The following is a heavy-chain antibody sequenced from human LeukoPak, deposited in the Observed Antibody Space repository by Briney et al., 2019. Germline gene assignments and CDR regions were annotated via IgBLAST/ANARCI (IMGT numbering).Heavy chain of an antibody. CDR1: GFTSSVYY. V-gene: IGHV3-11*01. Sequence: RGSPRLSCAASGFTSSVYYMSWSRQALGEGLEWVSYIRSSGSTIYYADSVKGRFTISRDNAKNSLYLQMNSLRAEDTAVYYCARGNYYESSGYYSFDYWGQGTLVTVSS. J-gene: IGHJ4*02. CDR2: IRSSGSTI. CDR3: ARGNYYESSGYYSFDY. D-gene: IGHD3-22*01.